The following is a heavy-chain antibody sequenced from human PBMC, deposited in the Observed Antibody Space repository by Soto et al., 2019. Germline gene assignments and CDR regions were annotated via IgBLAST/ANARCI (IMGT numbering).Heavy chain of an antibody. D-gene: IGHD3-16*01. CDR1: GFTLSSYS. V-gene: IGHV3-48*01. Sequence: DVYLVESGGGLVQPGGSLRLSCTASGFTLSSYSMNWVRQAPGKGPEWVSHISSNSDTVDYADSVKGRFTISRDNARNSLSLQMISLRAEDTAVYYCARVGLKFLLGGEFFQVWGQGTLVTVSS. CDR2: ISSNSDTV. J-gene: IGHJ1*01. CDR3: ARVGLKFLLGGEFFQV.